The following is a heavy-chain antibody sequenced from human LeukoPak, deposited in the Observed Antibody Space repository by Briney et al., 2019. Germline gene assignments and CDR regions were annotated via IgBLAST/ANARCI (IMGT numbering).Heavy chain of an antibody. CDR3: ARVDSSNWYEYRGYFDY. J-gene: IGHJ4*02. CDR1: GGSISSYY. CDR2: IYYSGST. Sequence: PSETLSHTCTVSGGSISSYYWSWIRQPPGKGLEWIGYIYYSGSTNYNPSLKSRVTISVDTSKNQFSLKLSSVTAADTAVYYCARVDSSNWYEYRGYFDYWGQGTLVTVSS. V-gene: IGHV4-59*01. D-gene: IGHD6-13*01.